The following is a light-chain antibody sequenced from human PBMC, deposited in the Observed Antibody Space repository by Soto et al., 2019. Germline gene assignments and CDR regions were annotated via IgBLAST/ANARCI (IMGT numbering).Light chain of an antibody. J-gene: IGLJ1*01. CDR1: SSDIGRYNY. Sequence: ALTQPASVSGSPGQSITISCTGTSSDIGRYNYVSWFQQHPGKVPKLVIFEVNYRPSGVSDRFSGSKSGNTASLTITGLQAEDEADYYCTSCITANTRCVFGSGTKVTVL. V-gene: IGLV2-14*01. CDR2: EVN. CDR3: TSCITANTRCV.